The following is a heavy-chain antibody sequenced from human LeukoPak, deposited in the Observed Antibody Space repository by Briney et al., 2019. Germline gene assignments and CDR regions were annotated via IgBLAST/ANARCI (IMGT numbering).Heavy chain of an antibody. D-gene: IGHD3-22*01. V-gene: IGHV4-34*01. CDR2: INHSGST. J-gene: IGHJ4*02. Sequence: SETLSLTCAVYGGAFSGYYWSWIRQPPGKGLEWIGEINHSGSTDYNPSIKSRVTMSVDTSKNQFSLRLSSVTAADTAVYYCARKNITMIKGTLFDYWGQGILVTVSS. CDR1: GGAFSGYY. CDR3: ARKNITMIKGTLFDY.